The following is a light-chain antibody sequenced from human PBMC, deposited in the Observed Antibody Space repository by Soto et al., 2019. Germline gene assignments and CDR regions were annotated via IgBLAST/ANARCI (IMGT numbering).Light chain of an antibody. J-gene: IGLJ2*01. V-gene: IGLV3-21*04. CDR1: NIGSKS. CDR2: YDS. CDR3: QVWDSSSDHVV. Sequence: VLTQPPSVSVAPGKTDRIPCGGNNIGSKSVHWYQQKPGQAPVLVIYYDSDRPSGIPERFSGSNSGNTATLTISRVEAGDEADYYCQVWDSSSDHVVFGGGTKLTV.